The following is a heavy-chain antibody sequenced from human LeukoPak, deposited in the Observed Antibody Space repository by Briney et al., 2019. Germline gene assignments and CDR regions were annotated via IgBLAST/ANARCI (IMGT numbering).Heavy chain of an antibody. Sequence: SETLSLTYTVSGGSISSYYWSWIRQPPGKGLEWIGYIYYSGSTNYNPSLKSRVTISVDTSKNQFSLKLSSVTAADTAVYYCARSDTYDFWSGDDAFDIWGQGTMVTVSS. J-gene: IGHJ3*02. CDR3: ARSDTYDFWSGDDAFDI. D-gene: IGHD3-3*01. V-gene: IGHV4-59*01. CDR2: IYYSGST. CDR1: GGSISSYY.